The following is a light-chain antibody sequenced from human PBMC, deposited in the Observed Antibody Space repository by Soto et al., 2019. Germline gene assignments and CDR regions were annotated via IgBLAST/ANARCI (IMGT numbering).Light chain of an antibody. CDR2: MAS. Sequence: DIQMTQSPTTLSASVGDRVTITCRASQSINSWLAWYQQKPGKAPGLLIYMASTLESGVPSRFSGSGSGTEFTLTISSLQPDDFATYYCQEYNSFSYTFGQGTNLEI. CDR1: QSINSW. V-gene: IGKV1-5*03. J-gene: IGKJ2*01. CDR3: QEYNSFSYT.